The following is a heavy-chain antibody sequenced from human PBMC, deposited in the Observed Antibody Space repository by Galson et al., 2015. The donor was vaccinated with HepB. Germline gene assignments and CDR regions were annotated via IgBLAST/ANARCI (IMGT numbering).Heavy chain of an antibody. D-gene: IGHD2-15*01. J-gene: IGHJ4*02. Sequence: SLRLSCAASGFTFTRYAMTWVRQAPGKGLEWVSGITSSGGNTYYTDAVKGRFTISRDNSKNTLSLQLNSLRVEDTAVYYCAKDGIMVANNPYHFHYWGQGTLVTVSS. CDR1: GFTFTRYA. CDR3: AKDGIMVANNPYHFHY. CDR2: ITSSGGNT. V-gene: IGHV3-23*01.